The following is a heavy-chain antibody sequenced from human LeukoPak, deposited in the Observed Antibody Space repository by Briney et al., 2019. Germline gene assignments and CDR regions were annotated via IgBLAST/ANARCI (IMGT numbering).Heavy chain of an antibody. J-gene: IGHJ3*02. CDR2: IYFSGST. CDR1: GGSINSGGYY. V-gene: IGHV4-31*03. CDR3: ARSSVTMVRGVIYDAFDI. D-gene: IGHD3-10*01. Sequence: SETLSLTCTVSGGSINSGGYYWSWIRHHPGKGLEWIGYIYFSGSTYYNPSLKSRVTISVDTSKNHFSLKLSSVTAADTAVCYCARSSVTMVRGVIYDAFDIWGQGTIVTVSS.